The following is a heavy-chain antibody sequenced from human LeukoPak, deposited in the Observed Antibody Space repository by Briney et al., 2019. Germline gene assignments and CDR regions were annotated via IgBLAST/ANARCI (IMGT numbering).Heavy chain of an antibody. CDR1: GLTVSSNY. V-gene: IGHV3-66*01. D-gene: IGHD3-16*01. CDR2: IYSGGST. J-gene: IGHJ5*02. CDR3: ARDYEARNWFDP. Sequence: GRSLRLSCAASGLTVSSNYMSWVRQAPRKGLEWGSVIYSGGSTYYADSVKGRFTISRDNSKNTLYLQMNSLRAEDTAVYYCARDYEARNWFDPWGQGTLVTVSS.